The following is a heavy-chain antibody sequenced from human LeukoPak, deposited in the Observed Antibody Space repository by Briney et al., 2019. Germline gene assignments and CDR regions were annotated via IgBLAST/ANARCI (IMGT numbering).Heavy chain of an antibody. CDR2: IIPIFGTA. CDR1: GGTFSSYA. D-gene: IGHD3-9*01. V-gene: IGHV1-69*13. Sequence: ASVKVSCKASGGTFSSYAISWVRQAPGQGLEWMGGIIPIFGTANCAQKFQGRVTITADESTSTDYMELSSLRSEDTAVYYCASTLGVLRYFDRYSYYFDYWGQGTLVTVSS. J-gene: IGHJ4*02. CDR3: ASTLGVLRYFDRYSYYFDY.